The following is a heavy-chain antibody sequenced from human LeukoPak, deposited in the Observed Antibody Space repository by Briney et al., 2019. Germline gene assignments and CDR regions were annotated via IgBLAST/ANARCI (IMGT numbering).Heavy chain of an antibody. Sequence: ASVKVSCKASGYTFTSYGISWVRQAPGQGLEWMGWISAYNGNTNYAQKLQGRVTMTTDTSTSTAYMELRSLRSDDTAVYYCARGDDSSGWENWFDPWGQGTLVTVSS. V-gene: IGHV1-18*01. CDR3: ARGDDSSGWENWFDP. J-gene: IGHJ5*02. D-gene: IGHD6-19*01. CDR1: GYTFTSYG. CDR2: ISAYNGNT.